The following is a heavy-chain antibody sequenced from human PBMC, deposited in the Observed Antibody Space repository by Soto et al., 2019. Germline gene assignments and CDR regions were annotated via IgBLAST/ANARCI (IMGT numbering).Heavy chain of an antibody. Sequence: SETLSLTCAVSGYSISSGYYWGWIRQPPGKGLEWIGSIYHSGSTYYNPSLKSRVTISVDTPKNQFSLKLSSVTAADTAVYYCARVPDYYDSSGYYYSPHWFDPWGQGTLVTVSS. CDR1: GYSISSGYY. CDR2: IYHSGST. V-gene: IGHV4-38-2*01. CDR3: ARVPDYYDSSGYYYSPHWFDP. D-gene: IGHD3-22*01. J-gene: IGHJ5*02.